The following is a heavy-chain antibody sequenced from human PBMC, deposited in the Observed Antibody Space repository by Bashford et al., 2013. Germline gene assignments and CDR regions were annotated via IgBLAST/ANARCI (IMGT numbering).Heavy chain of an antibody. J-gene: IGHJ4*02. CDR3: ARLVGYNWNDLYYFDY. Sequence: SSETLSLTCAVYGGSFSGYYWSWIASPQEGLEWIGEINHSGSTNYNPSLKSRVTISVDTSKNQFSLKLSSVTAADTAVYYCARLVGYNWNDLYYFDYWGQGTLVTVSS. CDR2: INHSGST. V-gene: IGHV4-34*01. CDR1: GGSFSGYY. D-gene: IGHD1-1*01.